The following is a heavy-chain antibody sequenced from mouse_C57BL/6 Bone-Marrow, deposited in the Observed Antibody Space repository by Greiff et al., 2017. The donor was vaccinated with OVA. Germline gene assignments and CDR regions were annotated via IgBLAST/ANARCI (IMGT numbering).Heavy chain of an antibody. J-gene: IGHJ4*01. CDR3: ARNYYGSSYHYAMDY. D-gene: IGHD1-1*01. CDR1: GFTFSDYG. V-gene: IGHV5-17*01. CDR2: ISSGSSTI. Sequence: EVQLQESGGGLVKPGGSLKLSCAASGFTFSDYGMHWVRQAPEKGLEWVAYISSGSSTIYYADTVKGRFTISRDNAKNTLFLQMTSLRSEDTAMYYCARNYYGSSYHYAMDYWGQGTSVTVSS.